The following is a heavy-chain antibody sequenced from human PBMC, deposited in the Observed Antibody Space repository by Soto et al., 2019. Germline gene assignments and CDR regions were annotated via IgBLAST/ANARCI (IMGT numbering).Heavy chain of an antibody. CDR1: GFTFSSYG. CDR3: ARGTAVAAFDY. D-gene: IGHD6-19*01. V-gene: IGHV3-33*01. Sequence: HPGGSLRLSCAASGFTFSSYGMHWVRQAPGKGLEWVAVIWYDGSNKYYADSVKGRFTISRDNSKNTLYLQMNSLRAEDTAVYYCARGTAVAAFDYWGQGTLVTVSS. CDR2: IWYDGSNK. J-gene: IGHJ4*02.